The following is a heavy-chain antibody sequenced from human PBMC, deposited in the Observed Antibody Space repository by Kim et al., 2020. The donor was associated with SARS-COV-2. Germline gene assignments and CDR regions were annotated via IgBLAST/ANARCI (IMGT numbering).Heavy chain of an antibody. Sequence: ASVKVSCKASGYTFTGNFMHWVREAPGQGLEWMGWINAKSGGTNIAQSFQGRVTLTRNTSLNTAYMELSRLRSDDTAVYSCATLAAVNDYGLDVWGQGTTVIVS. CDR3: ATLAAVNDYGLDV. J-gene: IGHJ6*02. V-gene: IGHV1-2*02. CDR1: GYTFTGNF. CDR2: INAKSGGT. D-gene: IGHD6-13*01.